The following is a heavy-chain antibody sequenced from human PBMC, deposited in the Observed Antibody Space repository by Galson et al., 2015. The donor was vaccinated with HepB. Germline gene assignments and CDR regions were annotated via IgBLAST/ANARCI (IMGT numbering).Heavy chain of an antibody. CDR3: ARMTRIAVNSVWGSYPL. V-gene: IGHV1-69*13. CDR1: GATFSSYA. D-gene: IGHD3-16*02. Sequence: SVKVSCKASGATFSSYAISWARQAPGQGLEWMGGIIPIFGTANYAQKFQGRVTITADESTSTAYMELSSLRSEDTAVYYCARMTRIAVNSVWGSYPLWGKRTLVTVSS. CDR2: IIPIFGTA. J-gene: IGHJ1*01.